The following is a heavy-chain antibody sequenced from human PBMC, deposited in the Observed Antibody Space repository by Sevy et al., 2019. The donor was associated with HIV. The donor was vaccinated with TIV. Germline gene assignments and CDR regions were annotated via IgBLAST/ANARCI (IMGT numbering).Heavy chain of an antibody. J-gene: IGHJ4*02. V-gene: IGHV1-24*01. Sequence: ASVKVSCKVSGYTLTELSMHWVRQAPGKGLEWMGGFDPEDGETIYAQKFQGRVTMTADTSTDTAYMELSSLRSEDTAVYYCATDNPIDYGDYATPVYWGQGTLVNVSS. CDR2: FDPEDGET. D-gene: IGHD4-17*01. CDR3: ATDNPIDYGDYATPVY. CDR1: GYTLTELS.